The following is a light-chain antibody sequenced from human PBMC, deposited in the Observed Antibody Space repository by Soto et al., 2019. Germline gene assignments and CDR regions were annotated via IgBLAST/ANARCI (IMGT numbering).Light chain of an antibody. V-gene: IGKV3-11*01. CDR2: DAS. CDR3: QQRSNWLLYT. Sequence: EIVLTQSPATLSLSPGERATLSCRASQSVSSYFAWYQQKPGQAPRLLIYDASNRATGIPARFSGSGSGTDFTLTISSLEPEDCAVYYCQQRSNWLLYTFGQGTKLESK. J-gene: IGKJ2*01. CDR1: QSVSSY.